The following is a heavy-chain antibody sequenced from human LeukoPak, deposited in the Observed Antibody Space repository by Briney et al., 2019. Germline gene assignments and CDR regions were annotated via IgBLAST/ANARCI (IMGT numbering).Heavy chain of an antibody. Sequence: PSQTLSLTCTVSGGSISSGGYYWSWIRQHPGKGLEWIGYIYYSGSTYYNPSLKSRVTISVDTSKNQFSLKLSSVTAADTAVYYCARTLEDGGATNNWGQGTLVTVSS. D-gene: IGHD1-26*01. J-gene: IGHJ4*02. CDR1: GGSISSGGYY. CDR2: IYYSGST. CDR3: ARTLEDGGATNN. V-gene: IGHV4-31*03.